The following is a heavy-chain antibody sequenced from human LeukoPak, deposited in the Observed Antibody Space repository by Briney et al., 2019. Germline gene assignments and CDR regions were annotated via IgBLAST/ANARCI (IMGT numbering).Heavy chain of an antibody. CDR3: AREPSNWEYYFDY. CDR2: IIPIFGTA. Sequence: ASVKVSCKASGGTFSSYAISWVRQAPGQGLEWRGRIIPIFGTANYAQKFQGRVTITTDESTSTAYMELSSLRSEDTAVYYCAREPSNWEYYFDYWGQGTLVTVSS. V-gene: IGHV1-69*05. J-gene: IGHJ4*02. CDR1: GGTFSSYA. D-gene: IGHD7-27*01.